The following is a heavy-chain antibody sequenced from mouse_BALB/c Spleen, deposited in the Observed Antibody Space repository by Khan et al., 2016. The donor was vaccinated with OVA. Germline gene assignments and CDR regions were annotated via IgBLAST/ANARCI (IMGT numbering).Heavy chain of an antibody. J-gene: IGHJ2*01. Sequence: QVQLQQSGAELVKAGASVTMSCKASGYTFTSYWMHWVKQRLGQGLEWFAETNPTNGRTYYNEKFKSKATLTVDKSSSTAYMLLSGPTFEDSAVYYCARIKKRVATCFDYWGQGTTLTVSS. D-gene: IGHD1-1*01. CDR3: ARIKKRVATCFDY. CDR2: TNPTNGRT. V-gene: IGHV1S81*02. CDR1: GYTFTSYW.